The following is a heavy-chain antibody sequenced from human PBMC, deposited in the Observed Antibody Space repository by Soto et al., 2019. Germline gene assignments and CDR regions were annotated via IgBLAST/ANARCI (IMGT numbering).Heavy chain of an antibody. Sequence: EVQLLESGGGLVQPGGSLRLSCAASGFTFSSYVMSWVRQAPGKGLEWVSAISGSGGSTYYADSVKGRFTISRDNSKNTLYLQMNSLRAEDTAVYYCAREAIDYYESSRYFDYWGQGTLVTVSS. CDR2: ISGSGGST. V-gene: IGHV3-23*01. CDR3: AREAIDYYESSRYFDY. J-gene: IGHJ4*02. D-gene: IGHD3-22*01. CDR1: GFTFSSYV.